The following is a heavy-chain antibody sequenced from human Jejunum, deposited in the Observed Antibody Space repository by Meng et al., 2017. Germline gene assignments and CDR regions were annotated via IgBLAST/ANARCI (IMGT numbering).Heavy chain of an antibody. CDR2: IHSSGTT. V-gene: IGHV4-59*01. J-gene: IGHJ4*02. CDR1: GGSINNYY. Sequence: SEPLSLTCTVSGGSINNYYWSWIRQSPGKGLEWIAWIHSSGTTNYNPSFRSRITISLGTSNNQFSLRMSSVTAADTAVYYCARHYGSGTYPLDYWGQGTLVTVSS. D-gene: IGHD3-10*01. CDR3: ARHYGSGTYPLDY.